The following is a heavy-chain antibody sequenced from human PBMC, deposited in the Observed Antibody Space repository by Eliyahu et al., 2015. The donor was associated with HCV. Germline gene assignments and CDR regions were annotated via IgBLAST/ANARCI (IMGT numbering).Heavy chain of an antibody. D-gene: IGHD2-21*01. CDR2: IIPIFGTA. J-gene: IGHJ6*02. V-gene: IGHV1-69*01. Sequence: QVQLVQSGAEVKKPGSSVKVSCKASGGTFSSYAISWVRQAPGQGLEWMGGIIPIFGTANYAQKFQGRVTITADESTSTAYMELSSLRSEDTAVYYCARERGRDYSKLYYGMDVWGQGTTVTVSS. CDR3: ARERGRDYSKLYYGMDV. CDR1: GGTFSSYA.